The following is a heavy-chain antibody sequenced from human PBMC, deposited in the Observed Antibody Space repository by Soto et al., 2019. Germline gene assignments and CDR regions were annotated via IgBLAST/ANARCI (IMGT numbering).Heavy chain of an antibody. Sequence: SETLSLTCFVSGYSITAGGYYRSWIRHHPGKGLEWIGSFYSSGSIIYNPSLRSRVSISGDTSSNQFSMSLTSVTAADTARYYCARMYSSGSGWFHPWGQGTLVTVSS. D-gene: IGHD6-19*01. CDR3: ARMYSSGSGWFHP. J-gene: IGHJ5*02. CDR1: GYSITAGGYY. CDR2: FYSSGSI. V-gene: IGHV4-31*03.